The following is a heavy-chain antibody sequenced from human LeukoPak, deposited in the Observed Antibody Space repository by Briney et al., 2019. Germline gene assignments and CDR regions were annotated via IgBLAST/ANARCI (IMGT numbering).Heavy chain of an antibody. CDR3: TTAPPPPMIVVVITPDY. J-gene: IGHJ4*02. CDR1: GFTFSNAW. V-gene: IGHV3-15*01. Sequence: GGSLRLSCAASGFTFSNAWMSWVRQAPGKGLEWVGRIKSKTDGGTTDYAAPVKGRFTISRDDSKNTLYLQMNSLKTEDTAVYYCTTAPPPPMIVVVITPDYWGQGTLVTVSS. CDR2: IKSKTDGGTT. D-gene: IGHD3-22*01.